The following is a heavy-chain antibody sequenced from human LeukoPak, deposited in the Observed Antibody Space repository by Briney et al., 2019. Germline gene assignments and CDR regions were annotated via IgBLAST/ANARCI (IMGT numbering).Heavy chain of an antibody. D-gene: IGHD6-19*01. Sequence: SETLSLTCTVSGGPISLYYWSWIRQPPGKGLEWIGYIQNRGNTNYNPSLKSRVTISVDTSKNQFSLKVRSVTAADTAVYYCARDRPGIAVAGDAFDIWGQGTMVTVSS. CDR3: ARDRPGIAVAGDAFDI. J-gene: IGHJ3*02. CDR2: IQNRGNT. CDR1: GGPISLYY. V-gene: IGHV4-59*01.